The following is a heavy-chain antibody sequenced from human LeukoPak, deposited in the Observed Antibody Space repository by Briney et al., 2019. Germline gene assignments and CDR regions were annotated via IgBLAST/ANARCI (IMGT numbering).Heavy chain of an antibody. V-gene: IGHV4-59*12. CDR3: ARGGTDTAMDY. J-gene: IGHJ4*02. CDR1: GGSISSYY. Sequence: SETLSLTCTVSGGSISSYYWSWIRQPPGKGLEWIGYIYYSGSTNYNPSLKSRVTISVDTSVNQFSLKLSSVTAADTAVYYCARGGTDTAMDYWGQGTLVTVSS. D-gene: IGHD5-18*01. CDR2: IYYSGST.